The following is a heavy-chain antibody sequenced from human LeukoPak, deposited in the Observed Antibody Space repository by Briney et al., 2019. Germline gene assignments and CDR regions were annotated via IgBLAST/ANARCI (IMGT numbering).Heavy chain of an antibody. CDR3: TTAKDYGDYETFDY. Sequence: GGSLRLSCAASGFTFSNAWMSWVRQAPGKGLEWVGRIKSKTDGGTTDYAAPVKGRFTISRDDSKNTLYLQMNSLKTEDTAVYYCTTAKDYGDYETFDYWGQGTLVTVSS. D-gene: IGHD4-17*01. V-gene: IGHV3-15*01. CDR2: IKSKTDGGTT. CDR1: GFTFSNAW. J-gene: IGHJ4*02.